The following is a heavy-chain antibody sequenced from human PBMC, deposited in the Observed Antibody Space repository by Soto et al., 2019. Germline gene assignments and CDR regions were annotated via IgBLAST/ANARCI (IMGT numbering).Heavy chain of an antibody. CDR2: IYYSGST. CDR3: ARQDGVSKYSHFDY. V-gene: IGHV4-61*01. D-gene: IGHD6-13*01. J-gene: IGHJ4*02. Sequence: ASETLSLTCTVSGGSISSGFYYWSWIRQHPGKGLGWIGYIYYSGSTNYNPSLKSRVTISVDTSKNQFSLKLSSVTAADTAVYYCARQDGVSKYSHFDYWGQGTLVTVSS. CDR1: GGSISSGFYY.